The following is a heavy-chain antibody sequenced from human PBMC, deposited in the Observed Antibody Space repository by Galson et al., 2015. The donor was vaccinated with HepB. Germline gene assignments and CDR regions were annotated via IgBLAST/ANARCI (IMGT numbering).Heavy chain of an antibody. CDR1: GYTFTSYA. J-gene: IGHJ4*02. Sequence: SVKVSCKASGYTFTSYAMHWVRQAPGQRLEWMGWINAGNGNTKYSQKFQGRVTITRDTSASTAYMELSSLRSEDTAVYYCATPATGGEVAGYEFDYWGQGTLVTVSS. V-gene: IGHV1-3*01. D-gene: IGHD6-19*01. CDR2: INAGNGNT. CDR3: ATPATGGEVAGYEFDY.